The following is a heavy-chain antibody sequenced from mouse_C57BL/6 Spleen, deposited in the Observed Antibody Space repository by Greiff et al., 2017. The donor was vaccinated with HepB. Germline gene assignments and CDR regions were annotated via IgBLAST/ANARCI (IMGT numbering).Heavy chain of an antibody. D-gene: IGHD2-4*01. Sequence: QVQLQQPGAELVRPGTSVKLSCKASGYTFTSYWMHWVKQRPGQGLEWIGVIDPSDSYTNYNQKFKGKATLTVDTSSSTAYMQLSSLTSEDSAVYYFAREGDDYGWFAYWGQGTLVTVSA. CDR3: AREGDDYGWFAY. CDR1: GYTFTSYW. V-gene: IGHV1-59*01. CDR2: IDPSDSYT. J-gene: IGHJ3*01.